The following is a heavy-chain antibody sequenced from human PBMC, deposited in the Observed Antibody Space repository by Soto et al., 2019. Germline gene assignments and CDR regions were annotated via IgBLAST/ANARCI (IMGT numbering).Heavy chain of an antibody. V-gene: IGHV4-59*01. Sequence: QVQLQESGPGLVKPSETLSLTCTVSGGSISSYYWSWIRQPPGKGLEWIGYIYYSGSTNDNPSLKSRVTISVDTSKNQFSLKLSSVTAADTAVYYCARAFDDYWGQGTLVTVSS. J-gene: IGHJ4*02. CDR3: ARAFDDY. CDR2: IYYSGST. D-gene: IGHD3-9*01. CDR1: GGSISSYY.